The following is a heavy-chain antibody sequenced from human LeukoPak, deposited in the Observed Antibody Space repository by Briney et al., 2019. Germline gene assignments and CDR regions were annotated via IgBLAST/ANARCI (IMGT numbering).Heavy chain of an antibody. Sequence: GGSLRLSCAASGFTFSIYAMSWVRQAPGKGLEWVSTVSGSGHSTFYADSVKGRSTISRDNSKNTLYLQMNSLRAEDTAVYYCARVPNYYDSSGYYYFDYWGQGTLVTVSS. D-gene: IGHD3-22*01. J-gene: IGHJ4*02. CDR2: VSGSGHST. CDR3: ARVPNYYDSSGYYYFDY. CDR1: GFTFSIYA. V-gene: IGHV3-23*01.